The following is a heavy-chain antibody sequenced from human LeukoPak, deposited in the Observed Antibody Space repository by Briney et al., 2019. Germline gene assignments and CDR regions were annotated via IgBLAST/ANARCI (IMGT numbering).Heavy chain of an antibody. D-gene: IGHD6-19*01. CDR2: IYYSGST. J-gene: IGHJ5*02. V-gene: IGHV4-39*07. CDR3: ARDLIAVAGTGFAPHKNNWFDP. CDR1: GGSISSSSYY. Sequence: SETLSLTCTVSGGSISSSSYYWGWIRQPPGKGLEWIGSIYYSGSTYYNPSLKSRVTISVDTSKNQFSLKLSSVTAADTAVYYCARDLIAVAGTGFAPHKNNWFDPWGQGALVTVSS.